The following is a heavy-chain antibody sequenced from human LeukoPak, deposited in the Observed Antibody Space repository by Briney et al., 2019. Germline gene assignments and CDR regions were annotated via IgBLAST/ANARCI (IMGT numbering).Heavy chain of an antibody. Sequence: ASVKVSCKASGYTFTGYYMHWVRQAPGQGLEWMGWINPNSGGTNYAQKFQGRVTMTRDTSISTAYMELSRLRSDDTAVYYCARGGEAAAGHDAFDIWGQGTMVTVSS. CDR2: INPNSGGT. V-gene: IGHV1-2*02. D-gene: IGHD6-13*01. J-gene: IGHJ3*02. CDR1: GYTFTGYY. CDR3: ARGGEAAAGHDAFDI.